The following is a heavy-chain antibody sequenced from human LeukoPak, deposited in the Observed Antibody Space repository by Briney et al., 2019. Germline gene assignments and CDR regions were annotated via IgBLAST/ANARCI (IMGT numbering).Heavy chain of an antibody. CDR1: AFTFTNYW. D-gene: IGHD2-2*01. CDR2: IKEDGSEK. J-gene: IGHJ4*02. CDR3: VRDNCSGTSCHHFDY. V-gene: IGHV3-7*01. Sequence: TGGSLRLSCAASAFTFTNYWMSWVRQAPGKGLEWVANIKEDGSEKYYVDSVKGRFTISRDNAKNSLYLQMNSLRAEDTAVYYCVRDNCSGTSCHHFDYLGQGTLVTVSS.